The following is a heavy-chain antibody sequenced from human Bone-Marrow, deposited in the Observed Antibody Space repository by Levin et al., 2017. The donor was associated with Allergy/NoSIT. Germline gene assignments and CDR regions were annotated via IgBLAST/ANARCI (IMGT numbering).Heavy chain of an antibody. D-gene: IGHD5-24*01. CDR1: GVSISNTASY. V-gene: IGHV4-31*03. Sequence: SETLSLTCNVSGVSISNTASYWTWIRQFPGKGLEWIGYIYYSGSTYYNPSLKSRVLISVDTSKNQFSLKVNSVTAADSAIYYCASGRRIGRDAYTCDEYWGQGTLVTVSS. CDR3: ASGRRIGRDAYTCDEY. J-gene: IGHJ4*02. CDR2: IYYSGST.